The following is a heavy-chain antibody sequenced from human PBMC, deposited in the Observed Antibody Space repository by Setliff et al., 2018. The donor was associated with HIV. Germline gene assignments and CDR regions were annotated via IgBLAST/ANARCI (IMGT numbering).Heavy chain of an antibody. V-gene: IGHV3-48*03. CDR1: GFTFSHYE. Sequence: GGSLRLPCAASGFTFSHYEMHWVRQAPGKGLEWVAYISSSGSTIYYADSVKGRFTISRDNAKNSLYLQINSLRAEDTAVYYCARQTGYSAYGGVFDNWGQGTLVTVSS. D-gene: IGHD5-12*01. CDR3: ARQTGYSAYGGVFDN. J-gene: IGHJ4*02. CDR2: ISSSGSTI.